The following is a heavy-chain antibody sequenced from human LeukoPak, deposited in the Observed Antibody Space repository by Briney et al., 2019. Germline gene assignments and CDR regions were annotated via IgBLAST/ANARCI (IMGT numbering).Heavy chain of an antibody. CDR2: ISYDGSNK. CDR3: AKDTAHRYYGMDV. D-gene: IGHD5-18*01. J-gene: IGHJ6*04. V-gene: IGHV3-30*18. Sequence: SGGSLRPSCAASGFTFSSYGMHWVRQAPGKGLEWVAVISYDGSNKYYADSVKGRFTISRDNSKNTLYLQMNSLRAEDTAVYYCAKDTAHRYYGMDVWGKGTTVTVSS. CDR1: GFTFSSYG.